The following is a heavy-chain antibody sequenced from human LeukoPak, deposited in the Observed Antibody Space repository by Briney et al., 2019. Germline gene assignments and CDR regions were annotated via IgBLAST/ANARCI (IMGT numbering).Heavy chain of an antibody. V-gene: IGHV3-30*03. CDR1: GFTFSSYG. J-gene: IGHJ4*02. Sequence: GRSLRLSCAASGFTFSSYGMHWVRQAPGKGLEWVAVISYDGSNKYYADSVKGRFTISRDNSKNTLYLQMNSLRAEDTAVYYCARDLMIAAFFDYWGQGTLVTVSS. D-gene: IGHD3-22*01. CDR3: ARDLMIAAFFDY. CDR2: ISYDGSNK.